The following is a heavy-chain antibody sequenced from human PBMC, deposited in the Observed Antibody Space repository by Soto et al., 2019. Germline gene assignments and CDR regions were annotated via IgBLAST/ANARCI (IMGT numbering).Heavy chain of an antibody. D-gene: IGHD6-19*01. Sequence: GGSLRLSGAASGVTFSSYAMPWVRQAPGKGLEWVAVISYDGSNKYYADSVKGRFTISRDNSKNTLYLQMNSLRAEDTAVYYSARDSSGWYFQPWGQGTLVTV. CDR1: GVTFSSYA. V-gene: IGHV3-30-3*01. J-gene: IGHJ1*01. CDR2: ISYDGSNK. CDR3: ARDSSGWYFQP.